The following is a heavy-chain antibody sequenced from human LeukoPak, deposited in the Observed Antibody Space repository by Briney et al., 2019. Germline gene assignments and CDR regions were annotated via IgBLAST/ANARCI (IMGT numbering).Heavy chain of an antibody. V-gene: IGHV3-66*01. CDR1: GFTVSNSY. CDR3: ARNYYDSSAYYYFDY. CDR2: IYSGGGT. D-gene: IGHD3-22*01. Sequence: GSLRLSCAASGFTVSNSYMNWVRQAPGKGLEWVSLIYSGGGTYYADSVKGRFTISRDNSKNTLYLQMNSLRAEDTAVYYCARNYYDSSAYYYFDYWGQGTLVTVSS. J-gene: IGHJ4*02.